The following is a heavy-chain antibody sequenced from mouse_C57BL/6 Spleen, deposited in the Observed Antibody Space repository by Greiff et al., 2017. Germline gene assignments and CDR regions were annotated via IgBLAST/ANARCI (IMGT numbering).Heavy chain of an antibody. J-gene: IGHJ2*01. Sequence: QVQLKESGAELVRPGTSVKVSCKASGYAFTNYLIEWVKQRPGQGLEWIGVINPGSGGTNYNEKFKGKATLTADKSSSTAYMQLSSLTSEDSAVYFCARSPHSRGYFDYWGQGTTLTVSS. CDR3: ARSPHSRGYFDY. CDR2: INPGSGGT. V-gene: IGHV1-54*01. D-gene: IGHD6-1*01. CDR1: GYAFTNYL.